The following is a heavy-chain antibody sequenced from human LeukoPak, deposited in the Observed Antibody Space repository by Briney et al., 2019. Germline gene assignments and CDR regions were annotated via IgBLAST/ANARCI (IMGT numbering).Heavy chain of an antibody. CDR3: ARLGGSADYYPTGY. CDR2: ISSSSSTI. D-gene: IGHD2-15*01. Sequence: GGSLRLSCAASGFTVSSHYMSWVRQAPGKGLEWVSYISSSSSTIYYADSVKGRFTISRDNAKNSLYLQMSSLRSEDTAVYYCARLGGSADYYPTGYWGQGTLVTVSS. V-gene: IGHV3-48*01. J-gene: IGHJ4*02. CDR1: GFTVSSHY.